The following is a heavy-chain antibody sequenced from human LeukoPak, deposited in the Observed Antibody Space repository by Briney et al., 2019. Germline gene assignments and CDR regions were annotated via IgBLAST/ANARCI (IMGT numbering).Heavy chain of an antibody. J-gene: IGHJ4*02. D-gene: IGHD6-19*01. Sequence: GGSLRLSSAASGFTFRSYGMHWVRQAPGKGLEWVALISYDGINKYYADSVKGRFTISRDNSDNTLYLQMNSLRAEDTAMYYCAKDKSSGWYLDYFDYWGQGTLVIVSS. CDR2: ISYDGINK. V-gene: IGHV3-30*18. CDR3: AKDKSSGWYLDYFDY. CDR1: GFTFRSYG.